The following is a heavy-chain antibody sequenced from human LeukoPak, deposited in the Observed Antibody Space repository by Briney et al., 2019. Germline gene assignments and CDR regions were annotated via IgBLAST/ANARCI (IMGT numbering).Heavy chain of an antibody. V-gene: IGHV4-34*01. CDR2: INHSGST. CDR1: GGPFGVYY. Sequence: SETLSLTCAVYGGPFGVYYWSWVRQPPGKGLEWIGEINHSGSTNYNPSLKSRVTISVDTSKNHFSLKLSSVTAAGTAVYYCAGPGAGDLDYWGQGTLVTVSS. CDR3: AGPGAGDLDY. D-gene: IGHD3-10*01. J-gene: IGHJ4*02.